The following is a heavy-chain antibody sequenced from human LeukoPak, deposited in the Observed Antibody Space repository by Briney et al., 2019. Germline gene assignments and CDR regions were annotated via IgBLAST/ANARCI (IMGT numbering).Heavy chain of an antibody. D-gene: IGHD5-18*01. CDR1: GGSISSSSYY. CDR3: ARDGEHSYGNPFDI. J-gene: IGHJ3*02. V-gene: IGHV4-39*07. Sequence: PSETLSLTCTVSGGSISSSSYYWSWIRQSPGKGLEWIASIYYSGSTYYNPSLKSRVTTSVDTSKNQFSLKLSSVTAADTAVYYCARDGEHSYGNPFDIWGQGTMVTVSS. CDR2: IYYSGST.